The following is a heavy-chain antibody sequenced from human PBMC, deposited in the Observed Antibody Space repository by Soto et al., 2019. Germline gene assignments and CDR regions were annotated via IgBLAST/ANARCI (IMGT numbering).Heavy chain of an antibody. CDR1: GFTFSSYG. J-gene: IGHJ6*02. V-gene: IGHV3-30*18. CDR2: ISYDGSNK. CDR3: AKDLLWFPNHVIHYYYGMDV. D-gene: IGHD3-10*01. Sequence: GGSLRLSCAASGFTFSSYGMHWVRQAPGKGLEWVAVISYDGSNKYYADSVKGRFTISRDNSKNTLYLQMNSLRAEDTAVYYCAKDLLWFPNHVIHYYYGMDVWGQGTTVTVSS.